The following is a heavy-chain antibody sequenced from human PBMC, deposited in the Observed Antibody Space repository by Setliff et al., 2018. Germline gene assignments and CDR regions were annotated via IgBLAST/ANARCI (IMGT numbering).Heavy chain of an antibody. J-gene: IGHJ4*02. CDR3: ARVGSGWYYFDY. Sequence: SETLSLTCTVSGGSISSHFWGWIRQPLGKGLEWIGYNIRSANSNPSLKSRVTISLDTSKNQFSLKLSSVTAADTAVYYCARVGSGWYYFDYWGQGTLVTVSS. CDR1: GGSISSHF. D-gene: IGHD6-19*01. CDR2: NIRSA. V-gene: IGHV4-59*11.